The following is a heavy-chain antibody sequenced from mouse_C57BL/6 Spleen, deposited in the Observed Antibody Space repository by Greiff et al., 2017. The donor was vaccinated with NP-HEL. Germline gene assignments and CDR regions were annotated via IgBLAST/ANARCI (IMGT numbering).Heavy chain of an antibody. D-gene: IGHD1-1*01. V-gene: IGHV5-17*01. Sequence: EVKLVESGGGLVKPGGSLKLSCAASGFTFSDYGMHWVRQAPEKGLEWVAYISSGSSTIYYADTVKGRFTISRDNAKNTLFLQMTSLRSEDTAMYYCARTDYGSSSAWFAYWGQGTLVTVSA. CDR2: ISSGSSTI. J-gene: IGHJ3*01. CDR1: GFTFSDYG. CDR3: ARTDYGSSSAWFAY.